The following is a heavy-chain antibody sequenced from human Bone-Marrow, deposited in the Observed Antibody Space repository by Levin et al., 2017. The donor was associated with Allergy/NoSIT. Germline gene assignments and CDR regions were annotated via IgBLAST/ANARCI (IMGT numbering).Heavy chain of an antibody. D-gene: IGHD6-13*01. CDR1: GFTFSSYA. CDR2: ISYDGSNK. CDR3: ARESRWGIAAQGAFDI. J-gene: IGHJ3*02. V-gene: IGHV3-30-3*01. Sequence: GGSLRLSCAASGFTFSSYAMHWVRQAPGKGLEWVAVISYDGSNKYYADSVKGRFTISRDNSKNTLYLQMNSLRAEDTAVYYCARESRWGIAAQGAFDIWGQGTMVTVSS.